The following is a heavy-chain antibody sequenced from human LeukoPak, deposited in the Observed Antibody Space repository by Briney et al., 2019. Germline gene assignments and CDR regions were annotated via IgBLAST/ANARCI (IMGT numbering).Heavy chain of an antibody. Sequence: SETLSHTCTVSGGSISSYYWSWIRQPPGKGLEWIGYIYYSGSTNYNPSLKSRVTISVDTSKNQFSLKLSSVTAADTAVYYCARAGGLVGATDFDYWGQGTLVTVSS. CDR2: IYYSGST. J-gene: IGHJ4*02. V-gene: IGHV4-59*01. CDR3: ARAGGLVGATDFDY. D-gene: IGHD1-26*01. CDR1: GGSISSYY.